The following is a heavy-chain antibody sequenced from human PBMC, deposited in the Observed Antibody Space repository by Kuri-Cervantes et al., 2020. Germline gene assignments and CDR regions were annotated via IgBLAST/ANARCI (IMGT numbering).Heavy chain of an antibody. Sequence: GGSLRLSCAASGFTFSTYWMSWVRQAPGKGLEWVANIKQDGSEKYYVDSVRGRFTISRDNAKNSLYLQMNSLRAEDTAVCYCARGGAFWSYRGQGTLVTVSS. J-gene: IGHJ4*02. D-gene: IGHD3-10*01. CDR2: IKQDGSEK. V-gene: IGHV3-7*04. CDR3: ARGGAFWSY. CDR1: GFTFSTYW.